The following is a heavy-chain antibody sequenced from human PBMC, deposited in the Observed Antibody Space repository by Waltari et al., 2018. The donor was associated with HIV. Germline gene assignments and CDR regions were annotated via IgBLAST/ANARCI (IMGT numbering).Heavy chain of an antibody. D-gene: IGHD1-26*01. CDR1: GFIFSNYD. V-gene: IGHV3-23*01. CDR3: AKDGGSYSGWYDP. CDR2: IIGRGSTT. Sequence: EVQLLESGGGLAQPGGSRRLSCAASGFIFSNYDMHWIRHSPGKGLELISLIIGRGSTTYYTDSVKGRFIISRDNSRNILFLQMNNLRVEDTAVYYCAKDGGSYSGWYDPWGQGTLVTVSS. J-gene: IGHJ5*02.